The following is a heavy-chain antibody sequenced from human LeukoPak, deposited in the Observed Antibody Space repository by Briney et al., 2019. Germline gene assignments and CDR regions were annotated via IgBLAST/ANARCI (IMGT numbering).Heavy chain of an antibody. Sequence: GGSLRLSCAASGFTFSSYSMSWVRQAPGKGLEWVANIKQDGSEKYYVDSVKGRFTISRDNAKNSLYLQMNSLRAEDTAVYYCAREGYYGSGGRGIDAFDIWGQGTMVTVSS. D-gene: IGHD3-10*01. CDR2: IKQDGSEK. CDR3: AREGYYGSGGRGIDAFDI. V-gene: IGHV3-7*01. CDR1: GFTFSSYS. J-gene: IGHJ3*02.